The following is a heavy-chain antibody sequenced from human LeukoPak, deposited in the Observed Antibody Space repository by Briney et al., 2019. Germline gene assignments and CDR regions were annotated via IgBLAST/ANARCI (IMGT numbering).Heavy chain of an antibody. D-gene: IGHD3-16*02. V-gene: IGHV3-23*01. J-gene: IGHJ4*02. CDR3: AKDIYDYVWGSYRFDY. CDR2: ISGSGGST. CDR1: GFTFSSYA. Sequence: PGGSLRLSCAASGFTFSSYAMSWVRQAPGKGLEWVSAISGSGGSTYYADSVKGRFTISRDNSKNTLYLQMNSLRAEGTAVYYCAKDIYDYVWGSYRFDYWGQGTLVTVSS.